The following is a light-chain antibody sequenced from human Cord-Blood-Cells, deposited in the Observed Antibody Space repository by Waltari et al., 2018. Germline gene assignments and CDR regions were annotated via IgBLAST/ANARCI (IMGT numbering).Light chain of an antibody. Sequence: DIQMTPSPSSLSASVGDRVTITCRASQSISSYLNWYQQKPGEAPKLLIYAASSLQSGVPSRFSGSGSGTEFTLTISSLQPEDFATYYCQQSYSTPPMYTFGQGTKLEIK. V-gene: IGKV1-39*01. CDR1: QSISSY. CDR2: AAS. J-gene: IGKJ2*01. CDR3: QQSYSTPPMYT.